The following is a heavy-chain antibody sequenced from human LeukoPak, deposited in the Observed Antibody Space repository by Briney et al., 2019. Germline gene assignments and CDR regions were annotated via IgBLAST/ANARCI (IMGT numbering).Heavy chain of an antibody. J-gene: IGHJ5*02. CDR1: GDSISSGYF. D-gene: IGHD3-9*01. CDR3: ARAEDSFGWLNWFEP. V-gene: IGHV4-38-2*01. Sequence: SETLSLTCAVSGDSISSGYFWGWIRPPPGKGLEWIGSIHHSGTTYYNPSLNRRVFISVDTSKEQFSLNLASVTAADTAVYYCARAEDSFGWLNWFEPWGQGTLVTVSS. CDR2: IHHSGTT.